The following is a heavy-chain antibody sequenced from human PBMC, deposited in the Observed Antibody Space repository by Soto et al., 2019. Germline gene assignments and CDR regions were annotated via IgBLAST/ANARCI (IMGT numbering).Heavy chain of an antibody. CDR3: ARYRSDWLLYYGMDV. CDR2: ISAYNGNT. D-gene: IGHD3-9*01. V-gene: IGHV1-18*01. J-gene: IGHJ6*02. CDR1: GYTFTSYG. Sequence: ASVKVSCKASGYTFTSYGISWVRQAPGQGLEWMGWISAYNGNTNYAQKLQGRVTMTTDTSTSTAYMELRSLRSDDTAVYYCARYRSDWLLYYGMDVWGQGTTVTVS.